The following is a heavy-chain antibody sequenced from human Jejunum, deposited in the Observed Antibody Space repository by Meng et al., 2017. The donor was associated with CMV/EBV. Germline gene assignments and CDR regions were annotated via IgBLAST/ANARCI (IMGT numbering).Heavy chain of an antibody. J-gene: IGHJ4*02. CDR1: GFTFTNAW. CDR3: TADESVGAPKWGY. D-gene: IGHD1-26*01. V-gene: IGHV3-15*01. Sequence: EVQLVESGGDWVKPGGSLRLSCAASGFTFTNAWMTWVRQAPGKGLEYIGRIKRKTDGETTDYAAPVKGRFTISRDDSKNTLYLQMNSLKVEDTAIYYCTADESVGAPKWGYWGQGTLVTVSS. CDR2: IKRKTDGETT.